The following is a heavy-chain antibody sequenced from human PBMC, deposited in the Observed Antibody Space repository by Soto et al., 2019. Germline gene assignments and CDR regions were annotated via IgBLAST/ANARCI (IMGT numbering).Heavy chain of an antibody. CDR1: GFTFSSYA. J-gene: IGHJ4*02. CDR2: ISYDGSNK. CDR3: ARDPGSGYDIFDY. D-gene: IGHD5-12*01. Sequence: QVQLVESGGGVVQPGRSLRLSCAASGFTFSSYAMHWVRQAPGKGLEWVAVISYDGSNKYYADSVKGRFTISRDNSKNTLYLQMNSLRAEDTAVYYCARDPGSGYDIFDYWGQGTLVTVSS. V-gene: IGHV3-30-3*01.